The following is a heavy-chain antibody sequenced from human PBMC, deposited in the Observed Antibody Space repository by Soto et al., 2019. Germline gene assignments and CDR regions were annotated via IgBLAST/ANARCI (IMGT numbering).Heavy chain of an antibody. CDR3: ARDRERILDY. CDR1: GFAFSTHA. V-gene: IGHV3-48*01. CDR2: ISSSTSHT. D-gene: IGHD1-1*01. J-gene: IGHJ4*02. Sequence: GGSLRLSCAASGFAFSTHAMNWVRQAPGKGLEWVSYISSSTSHTNYADSVKGRFTISRDNSKNTLYLQMNSLRAEDTAVYYCARDRERILDYWGQGTLVTVSS.